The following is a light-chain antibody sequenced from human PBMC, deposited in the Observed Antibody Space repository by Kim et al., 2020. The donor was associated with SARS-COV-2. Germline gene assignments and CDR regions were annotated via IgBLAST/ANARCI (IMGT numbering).Light chain of an antibody. CDR2: GNS. Sequence: VTISCPGSSSNIGAGYAVHWYQQLPGTAPKLLIYGNSNRPSGVPDRFSGSKSGTSASLAITGLQAEDEADYYCQSYDSSLSGSYAFGTGTKVTVL. J-gene: IGLJ1*01. CDR3: QSYDSSLSGSYA. CDR1: SSNIGAGYA. V-gene: IGLV1-40*01.